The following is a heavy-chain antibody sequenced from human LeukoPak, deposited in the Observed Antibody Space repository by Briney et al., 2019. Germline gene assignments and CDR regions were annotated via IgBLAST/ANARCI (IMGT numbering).Heavy chain of an antibody. CDR3: ARVSGRGRFDP. Sequence: PSETLSLTCAVYGGSFSGYYWSWIRQLPGKGLEWIGEINHSGSTNYNPPLKSRVTISVDTSKNQFSLKLSSVTAADTAVYYCARVSGRGRFDPWGQGTLVTVSS. D-gene: IGHD3-10*01. J-gene: IGHJ5*02. CDR2: INHSGST. CDR1: GGSFSGYY. V-gene: IGHV4-34*01.